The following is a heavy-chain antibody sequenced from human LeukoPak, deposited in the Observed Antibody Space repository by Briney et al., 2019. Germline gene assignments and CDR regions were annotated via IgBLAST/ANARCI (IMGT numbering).Heavy chain of an antibody. Sequence: GRSLRLSCAASGFTFSSYAMHWVRQAPGKGLEWVAIIWYDGSDKYYADSVKGRFTISRDNAKNSLYLQMNSLRAEDTAVYYCARAATALDYWGQGTLVTVSS. CDR1: GFTFSSYA. CDR3: ARAATALDY. CDR2: IWYDGSDK. V-gene: IGHV3-33*01. J-gene: IGHJ4*02. D-gene: IGHD1-26*01.